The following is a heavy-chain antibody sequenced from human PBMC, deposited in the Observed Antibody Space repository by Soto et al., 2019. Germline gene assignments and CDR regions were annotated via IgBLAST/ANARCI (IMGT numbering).Heavy chain of an antibody. CDR1: GYTFTGYY. CDR3: ARGTSSGWLVDY. V-gene: IGHV1-2*04. J-gene: IGHJ4*02. D-gene: IGHD6-19*01. Sequence: QVQLVQSGAEVKKPGASVKVSCKASGYTFTGYYMPWVRQAPGQGLEGMGWINPNSGDTNYAQKFQGWVTMTRDTSISTAYMELSRLRSDDTAVYYCARGTSSGWLVDYWGQGTLVTVSS. CDR2: INPNSGDT.